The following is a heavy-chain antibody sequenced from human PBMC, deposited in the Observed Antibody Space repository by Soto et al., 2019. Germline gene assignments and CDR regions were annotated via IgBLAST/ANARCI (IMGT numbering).Heavy chain of an antibody. CDR1: GLTFSSYA. V-gene: IGHV3-23*01. Sequence: GGSLRLACAASGLTFSSYAMSWVRQAAGKGLEWVSAISGSGGSTYYADSVKGRFTISRDNSKNTLYLQMNSLRAEDTVVYYCAKDYLGVIPTNFDYWGQGTLVTVSS. D-gene: IGHD2-21*01. J-gene: IGHJ4*02. CDR2: ISGSGGST. CDR3: AKDYLGVIPTNFDY.